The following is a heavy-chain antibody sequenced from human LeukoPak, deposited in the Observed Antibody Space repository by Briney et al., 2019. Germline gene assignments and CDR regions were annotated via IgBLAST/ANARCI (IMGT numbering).Heavy chain of an antibody. Sequence: SQTLSLTCTVSGGSISSGDYYWSWIRQPPGKGLEWIGYIYYSGSTYYNPSLKSRVTISVDTSKNQFSLKLSSVTAADTAVYYCARDPKAAAGNLDYWGQGTLVTVSS. V-gene: IGHV4-30-4*08. D-gene: IGHD6-13*01. J-gene: IGHJ4*02. CDR3: ARDPKAAAGNLDY. CDR1: GGSISSGDYY. CDR2: IYYSGST.